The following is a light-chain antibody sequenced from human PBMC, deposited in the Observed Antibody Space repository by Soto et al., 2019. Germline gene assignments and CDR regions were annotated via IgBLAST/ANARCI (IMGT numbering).Light chain of an antibody. Sequence: SVLSQPPSASGAPGQRVTISCSGSSSNIGSNFVYWYQQLPGTAPKLLIYRTDQRPSGVPDRFSGSKPGASASLAISGLRSEDEADYYCAAWDNSLRWVFGGGTKLTVL. CDR3: AAWDNSLRWV. V-gene: IGLV1-47*01. CDR2: RTD. J-gene: IGLJ3*02. CDR1: SSNIGSNF.